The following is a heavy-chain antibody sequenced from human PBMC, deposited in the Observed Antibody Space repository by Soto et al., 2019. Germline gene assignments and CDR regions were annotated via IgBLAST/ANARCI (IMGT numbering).Heavy chain of an antibody. V-gene: IGHV4-61*01. CDR1: GGSVSSGSYY. CDR2: IYYSGST. CDR3: ARGDLSPYYYDSSGYYASDAFDI. Sequence: QVQLQESGPGLVKPSETLSLTCTVSGGSVSSGSYYWSWIRQPPGKGLEWIGYIYYSGSTNYNPSLKSRVTISVDTSKNQFSLKLSSVPAADTAVYYCARGDLSPYYYDSSGYYASDAFDIWGQGTMVTVSS. D-gene: IGHD3-22*01. J-gene: IGHJ3*02.